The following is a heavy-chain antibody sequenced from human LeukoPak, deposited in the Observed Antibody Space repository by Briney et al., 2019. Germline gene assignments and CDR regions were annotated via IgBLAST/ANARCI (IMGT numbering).Heavy chain of an antibody. J-gene: IGHJ2*01. CDR1: GCSISSRNYY. D-gene: IGHD3-22*01. CDR3: ASYYDSGAYYSATYYDFEP. Sequence: SETLSLTCTVSGCSISSRNYYCGWIRQPPGKGLEWVGSIYYSGNTYYYPSLKSRVTISVDTSKNQVSLKLSTVTATDTAVYFCASYYDSGAYYSATYYDFEPRGRGTRVTVSS. V-gene: IGHV4-39*01. CDR2: IYYSGNT.